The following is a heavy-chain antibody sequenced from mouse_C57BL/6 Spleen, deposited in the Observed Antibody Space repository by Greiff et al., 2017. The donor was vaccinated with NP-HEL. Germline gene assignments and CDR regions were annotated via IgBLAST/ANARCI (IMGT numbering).Heavy chain of an antibody. CDR3: ARSGYGYDGGRYAMDY. V-gene: IGHV1-69*01. D-gene: IGHD2-2*01. J-gene: IGHJ4*01. Sequence: QVQLQQPGAELVMPGASVKLSCKASGYTFTSYWMHWVKQRPGQGLEWIGEIDPSDSYPNYNQKFKGKSTLTVDKSSSTAYMQLSSLTSEDSAVYYWARSGYGYDGGRYAMDYWGQGTSVTVSS. CDR1: GYTFTSYW. CDR2: IDPSDSYP.